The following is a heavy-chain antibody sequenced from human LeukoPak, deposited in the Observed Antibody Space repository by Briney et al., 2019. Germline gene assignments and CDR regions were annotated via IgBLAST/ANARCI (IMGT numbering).Heavy chain of an antibody. CDR2: IRYDGSNK. Sequence: GGSLRLCCAAYGFTFSSYGMHWVRQAPGKGLDWVAFIRYDGSNKYYADSVKGRFTISRDNSKTTLYLQMNSLQAEDTGVYYFSKDAGYSYGTDYWGQGTLVTVSS. CDR3: SKDAGYSYGTDY. J-gene: IGHJ4*02. D-gene: IGHD5-18*01. V-gene: IGHV3-30*02. CDR1: GFTFSSYG.